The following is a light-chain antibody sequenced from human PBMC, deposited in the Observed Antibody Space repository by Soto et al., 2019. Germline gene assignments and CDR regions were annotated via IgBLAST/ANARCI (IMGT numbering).Light chain of an antibody. V-gene: IGLV4-69*01. CDR3: QTWGTGIGV. J-gene: IGLJ2*01. CDR1: SGHSSYA. Sequence: QLVLTQSPSASASLGASVKLTCTLSSGHSSYAIAWHQQQPEKGPRYLMKLNSDGSHSKGDGIPDRFSGSSSGAERYLTTPSLQSEDEADYYCQTWGTGIGVFGGGTKLTVL. CDR2: LNSDGSH.